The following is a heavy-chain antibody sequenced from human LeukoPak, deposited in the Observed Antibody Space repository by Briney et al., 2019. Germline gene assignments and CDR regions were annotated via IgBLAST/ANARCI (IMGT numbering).Heavy chain of an antibody. D-gene: IGHD3-3*01. CDR3: ARLSYYDFWSGYYTPEAYYFDY. Sequence: GESLKISCKGSGYSFTSYWIGWVRQMPGKGLEWMGIIYPGDSDTRYSPSFQGQVTISADKSISTAYLQWSSLKASDTAMYYCARLSYYDFWSGYYTPEAYYFDYWGQGTLVTVSS. CDR1: GYSFTSYW. V-gene: IGHV5-51*01. CDR2: IYPGDSDT. J-gene: IGHJ4*02.